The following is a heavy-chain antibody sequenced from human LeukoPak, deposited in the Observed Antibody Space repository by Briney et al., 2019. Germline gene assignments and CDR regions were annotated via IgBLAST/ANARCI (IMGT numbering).Heavy chain of an antibody. J-gene: IGHJ4*02. Sequence: SETLSLTCTVSGGSISGHYWSWIRQPPGKGLEWIGYIFYSGSTNYNPSLKSRVTLSVDTFRNQFSLKLSSVTAADTAMYYCARAHSIAVAADTLDYWGQGTLVTVSS. CDR1: GGSISGHY. V-gene: IGHV4-59*11. D-gene: IGHD6-19*01. CDR2: IFYSGST. CDR3: ARAHSIAVAADTLDY.